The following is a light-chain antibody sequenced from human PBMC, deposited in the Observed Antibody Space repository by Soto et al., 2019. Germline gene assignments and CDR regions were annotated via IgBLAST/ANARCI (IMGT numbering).Light chain of an antibody. CDR2: GAS. CDR1: QSVSSTY. V-gene: IGKV3-20*01. Sequence: IVCPPSPATFSLSPGASTTLSCRASQSVSSTYLAWYQQKPGQAPRLLIYGASSRATGIPDRFSGSGSGTDFTLTISRLEPEDFAVYFCQQSGNSPLTFGQGTRLEIK. CDR3: QQSGNSPLT. J-gene: IGKJ5*01.